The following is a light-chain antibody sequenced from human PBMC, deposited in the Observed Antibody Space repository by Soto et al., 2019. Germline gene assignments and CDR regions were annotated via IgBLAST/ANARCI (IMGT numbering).Light chain of an antibody. V-gene: IGLV1-47*02. Sequence: QSVLTQPPSASGTPGQRVTISCSGSNSNVGNYYVSWYQHLPGTAPRLLMYYDSQRPSGVPDRFSGSKSGTSASLDISGLRSEDESDYYCVAWDASLRGYVFGTGTKVTVL. CDR1: NSNVGNYY. CDR2: YDS. J-gene: IGLJ1*01. CDR3: VAWDASLRGYV.